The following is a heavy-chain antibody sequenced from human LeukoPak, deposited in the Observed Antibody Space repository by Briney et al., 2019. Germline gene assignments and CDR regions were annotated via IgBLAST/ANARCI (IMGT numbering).Heavy chain of an antibody. D-gene: IGHD5-24*01. V-gene: IGHV1-8*01. CDR1: GYTFTSYD. CDR2: MNPNSGNT. Sequence: GASVKVSCKASGYTFTSYDINWVRQATGQGLEWMGWMNPNSGNTGYAQKFQGRVTMTRNTSISTAYMEVSSMRSEDTAVYYCARSGATRDGYSYAFDIWGQGTMVTVSS. CDR3: ARSGATRDGYSYAFDI. J-gene: IGHJ3*02.